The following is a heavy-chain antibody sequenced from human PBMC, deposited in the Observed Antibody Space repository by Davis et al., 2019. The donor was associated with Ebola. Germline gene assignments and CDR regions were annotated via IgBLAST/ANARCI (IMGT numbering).Heavy chain of an antibody. D-gene: IGHD2/OR15-2a*01. J-gene: IGHJ5*01. CDR1: AGSFSDYF. CDR2: ISHHNGYT. Sequence: MPSETLSLTCAVYAGSFSDYFCSWIRQPPEKGLEWIGEISHHNGYTNYNPSLRSRVAISVDSSKNQFSLKINSETAADTATYYCARTTKTNIEDSGLGYNSFDSWGQGVLVSVSS. CDR3: ARTTKTNIEDSGLGYNSFDS. V-gene: IGHV4-34*01.